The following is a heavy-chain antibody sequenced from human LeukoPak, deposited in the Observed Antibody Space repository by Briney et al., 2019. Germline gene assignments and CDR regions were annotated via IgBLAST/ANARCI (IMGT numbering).Heavy chain of an antibody. CDR2: IWQGESGA. CDR1: GFTFGAYW. V-gene: IGHV3-7*04. J-gene: IGHJ6*02. CDR3: VRGRDIVATAPYYYYGMDV. D-gene: IGHD5-12*01. Sequence: GGSLRLSCAASGFTFGAYWMNWVRQAPGKGLEWVANIWQGESGAHYVDSVTGRFIISGDSAETSLYLQMDNLRAEDSAVYYCVRGRDIVATAPYYYYGMDVWGQGTTVTVSS.